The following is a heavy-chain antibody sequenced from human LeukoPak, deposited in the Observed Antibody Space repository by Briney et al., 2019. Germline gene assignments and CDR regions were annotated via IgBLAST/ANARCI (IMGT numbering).Heavy chain of an antibody. CDR3: ARDLVVTTYNFDY. CDR2: ISYDGSNK. Sequence: PGRSLRLSCAASGFTFSSYAMHWVRQAPGKGLEWVAVISYDGSNKYYADSVKGRFTISRDNSKNTLYLQMNSLRAEDTAVYYCARDLVVTTYNFDYWGQGTLVTVSS. V-gene: IGHV3-30-3*01. CDR1: GFTFSSYA. J-gene: IGHJ4*02. D-gene: IGHD2-21*02.